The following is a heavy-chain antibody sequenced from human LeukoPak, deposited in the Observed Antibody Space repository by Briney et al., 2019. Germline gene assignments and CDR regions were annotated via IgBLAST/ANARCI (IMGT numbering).Heavy chain of an antibody. D-gene: IGHD6-6*01. J-gene: IGHJ3*02. Sequence: GGSLRLSCAASGFTFSSYQMHWVRHVPGKGLVWVSRINSDGGNIAHADSVKGRFTISRDNAKNTLYLEMNSLRAEDTAVYYCARVGVSNAFDMWGQGTKVTVSS. CDR2: INSDGGNI. CDR3: ARVGVSNAFDM. V-gene: IGHV3-74*01. CDR1: GFTFSSYQ.